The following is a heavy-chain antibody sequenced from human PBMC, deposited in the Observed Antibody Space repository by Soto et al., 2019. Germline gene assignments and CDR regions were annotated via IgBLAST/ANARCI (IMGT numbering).Heavy chain of an antibody. V-gene: IGHV3-21*01. CDR3: ARAYGSGNYFDL. CDR2: ISSSSSYI. J-gene: IGHJ2*01. CDR1: GFTFSSYS. Sequence: EVQLVESGGGLVQPGGSLRLSCAASGFTFSSYSMNWVRQAPGKGLEWVSSISSSSSYIYYADSVKGRFTISRDNAKNSLYLQMNSLRAEDTAVYYCARAYGSGNYFDLWGRGTLVTVSS. D-gene: IGHD3-10*01.